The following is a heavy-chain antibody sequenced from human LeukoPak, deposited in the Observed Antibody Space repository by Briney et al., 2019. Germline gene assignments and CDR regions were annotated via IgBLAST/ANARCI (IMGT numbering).Heavy chain of an antibody. CDR1: RIRLTTHW. V-gene: IGHV3-7*01. CDR2: IRQDGGEK. CDR3: ASAYASYDFWSGYENFDF. D-gene: IGHD3-3*01. J-gene: IGHJ4*02. Sequence: GGSLTLSCAASRIRLTTHWMNWVRQAPGKGLEWVASIRQDGGEKKYVDSVKGRFTISRDLAQNSLFLQMNSLRAEDTAVYYCASAYASYDFWSGYENFDFWGQGTLVTVSS.